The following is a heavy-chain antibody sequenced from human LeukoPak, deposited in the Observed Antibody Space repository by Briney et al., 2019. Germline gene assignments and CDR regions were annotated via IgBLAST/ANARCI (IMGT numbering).Heavy chain of an antibody. CDR1: GGSISNDY. CDR2: IFYSGST. V-gene: IGHV4-59*01. J-gene: IGHJ4*02. Sequence: PPETLSLTCTVSGGSISNDYWSWIRQPPGKGLEWIGYIFYSGSTNYNPSLKSRVTMSVDTSKNQFSLRLSSVTAADTAVHYCARRVVWYGIYYSDSWGQGPLVTVTS. D-gene: IGHD3-3*01. CDR3: ARRVVWYGIYYSDS.